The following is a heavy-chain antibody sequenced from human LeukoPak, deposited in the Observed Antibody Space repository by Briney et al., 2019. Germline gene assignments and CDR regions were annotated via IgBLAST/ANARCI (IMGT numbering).Heavy chain of an antibody. D-gene: IGHD2-21*02. CDR3: ARVHRGVVVTAISVDYYYYMDV. CDR2: IYYSGST. CDR1: GGSISDYY. V-gene: IGHV4-59*01. Sequence: PSETLSLTCTVSGGSISDYYWSWIRQPPGKGLEHIGYIYYSGSTNYNPSLKSRVTISVDTSKNQFSLKLNSVTAADTAVYYCARVHRGVVVTAISVDYYYYMDVWGKGTTVTVSS. J-gene: IGHJ6*03.